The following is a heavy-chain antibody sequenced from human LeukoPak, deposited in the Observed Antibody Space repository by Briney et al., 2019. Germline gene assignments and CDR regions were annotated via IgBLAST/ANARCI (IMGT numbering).Heavy chain of an antibody. CDR3: ARTPQWSGYYNY. CDR2: INPSGGST. CDR1: GYTFTSYY. D-gene: IGHD3-3*01. J-gene: IGHJ4*02. V-gene: IGHV1-46*01. Sequence: ASVSVPCKASGYTFTSYYMHWVRHAPGQGIEWMGIINPSGGSTSYAQKFQGRVTMTRDTSTSTVYMELSSLRSEDTAVYYCARTPQWSGYYNYWGQGTLVTVSS.